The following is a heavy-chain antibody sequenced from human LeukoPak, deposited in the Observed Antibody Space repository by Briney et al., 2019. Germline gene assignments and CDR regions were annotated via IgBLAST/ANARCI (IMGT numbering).Heavy chain of an antibody. J-gene: IGHJ5*02. V-gene: IGHV1-2*02. CDR3: ARALEDTMLPYNWFDP. CDR2: INPNSGGT. D-gene: IGHD3-16*01. CDR1: GYTFTGYY. Sequence: GASVKVSCKASGYTFTGYYMHWVRQAPGQGLEWMGWINPNSGGTNYAQKFQGRVTMTRDTSISTAYMELSRLRSDDTAVYYCARALEDTMLPYNWFDPWSQGTLVTVSS.